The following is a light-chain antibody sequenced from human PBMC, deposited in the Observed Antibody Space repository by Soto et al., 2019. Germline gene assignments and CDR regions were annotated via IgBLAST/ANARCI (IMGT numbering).Light chain of an antibody. V-gene: IGKV1-9*01. Sequence: DIQLTQSPSFLSASVGDRVTITCRASQGISTYLAWYQQKPGKAPKLLIYAASTLQSGVPSRFSGSGSGTEFTLTITSLQPEDVATYYCQQFNDYPRTFGQGTKVDIK. CDR3: QQFNDYPRT. J-gene: IGKJ1*01. CDR2: AAS. CDR1: QGISTY.